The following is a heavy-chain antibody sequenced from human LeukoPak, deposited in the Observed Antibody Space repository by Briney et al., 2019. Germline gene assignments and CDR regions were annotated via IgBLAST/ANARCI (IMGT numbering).Heavy chain of an antibody. Sequence: PSETLSLTCTVAGGSTSSYYWSWIRQPPGKGLEYSGFIYYSGTTKYNPSLKSRATISVDTSKNQFSLKLTSVTAADTAVYYCARGRYYYDSSGYYYDNWFDPWGQGTLVTVSS. V-gene: IGHV4-59*01. CDR2: IYYSGTT. J-gene: IGHJ5*02. D-gene: IGHD3-22*01. CDR1: GGSTSSYY. CDR3: ARGRYYYDSSGYYYDNWFDP.